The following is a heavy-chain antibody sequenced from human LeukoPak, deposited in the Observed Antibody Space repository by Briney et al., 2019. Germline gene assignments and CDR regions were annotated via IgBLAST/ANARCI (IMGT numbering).Heavy chain of an antibody. D-gene: IGHD3-10*01. V-gene: IGHV3-23*01. CDR1: GFTFSTYG. CDR2: ISGSGDNT. J-gene: IGHJ4*02. Sequence: GGSLRLSCAASGFTFSTYGMNWVRQAPGKGLEWVSTISGSGDNTYYADSVKGRFSISRDNSKKTLYLQMNSLRDEDTAVYYCAKADRGWGVITKDWGQGTLVTVSS. CDR3: AKADRGWGVITKD.